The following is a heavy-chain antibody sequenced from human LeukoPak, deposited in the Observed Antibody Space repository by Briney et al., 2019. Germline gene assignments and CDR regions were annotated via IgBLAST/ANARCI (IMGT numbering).Heavy chain of an antibody. Sequence: SGGSLRLPCAASGFIFNSHSMNWVRQAPGKGLEWVSSISSTSSYIYYADSVKSRFTISRDNAKNSLYLQMNSLRAEDTAVYYCARVYSSSWRRGNNWFDPWGQGTLVTVSS. D-gene: IGHD6-13*01. J-gene: IGHJ5*02. CDR3: ARVYSSSWRRGNNWFDP. CDR1: GFIFNSHS. V-gene: IGHV3-21*01. CDR2: ISSTSSYI.